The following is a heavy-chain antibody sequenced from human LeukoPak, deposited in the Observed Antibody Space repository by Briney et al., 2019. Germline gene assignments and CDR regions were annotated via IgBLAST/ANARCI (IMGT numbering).Heavy chain of an antibody. D-gene: IGHD3-16*02. CDR3: ARAYDYVWGSYRYTWFDP. CDR1: GFTFDDYG. Sequence: PGGSLRLSCAASGFTFDDYGMSWVRQAPGKGLEWVSGINWNGGSTGYADSVKGRFTISRDNAKNSLYLQMNSLRAEDTALYYCARAYDYVWGSYRYTWFDPWGQGTLVTVSS. CDR2: INWNGGST. V-gene: IGHV3-20*04. J-gene: IGHJ5*02.